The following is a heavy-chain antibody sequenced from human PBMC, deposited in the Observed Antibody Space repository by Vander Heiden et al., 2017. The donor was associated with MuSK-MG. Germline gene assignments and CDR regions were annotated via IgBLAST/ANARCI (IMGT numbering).Heavy chain of an antibody. CDR2: IYPGDSDT. Sequence: EVQLVQSGAEVKKPGESLKIPCKGSGYSFTSYGIGWVRQMPGKGLEWMGIIYPGDSDTRYSPSFQGQVTISADKSISTAYLQWSSLKASDTAMYYCARHLVVVPAANYYYYYMDVWGKGTTVTVSS. CDR3: ARHLVVVPAANYYYYYMDV. V-gene: IGHV5-51*01. CDR1: GYSFTSYG. J-gene: IGHJ6*03. D-gene: IGHD2-2*01.